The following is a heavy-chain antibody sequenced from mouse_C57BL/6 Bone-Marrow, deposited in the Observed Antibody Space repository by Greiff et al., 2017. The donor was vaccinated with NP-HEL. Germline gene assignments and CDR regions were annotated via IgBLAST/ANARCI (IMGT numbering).Heavy chain of an antibody. J-gene: IGHJ3*01. CDR1: GFRFNTYA. V-gene: IGHV10-1*01. CDR3: VRPYHY. D-gene: IGHD5-1*01. Sequence: EVQRQESGGGLVQPKGSLKLSCAASGFRFNTYAMNWVRQAPGKGLEWVACIRSKSNTIATYYAVSVQDRFSSSSDDSANMLYLQMNNLKTEDTAMYYCVRPYHYWGQGTLITVSA. CDR2: IRSKSNTIAT.